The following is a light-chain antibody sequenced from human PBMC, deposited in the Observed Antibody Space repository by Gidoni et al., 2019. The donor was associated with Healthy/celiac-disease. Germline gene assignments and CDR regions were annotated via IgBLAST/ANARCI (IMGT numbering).Light chain of an antibody. J-gene: IGLJ2*01. CDR2: EVS. CDR3: SSYTSSSTLVV. V-gene: IGLV2-14*01. CDR1: SSDVGGYNY. Sequence: QPARTQPASVAGSPGQSITISCTGTSSDVGGYNYVSWYQQHPGTAPKLMIYEVSNRPSGVSNRFSGSKSGNTASLTISGRQAEDEADYYCSSYTSSSTLVVFGGGTKLTVL.